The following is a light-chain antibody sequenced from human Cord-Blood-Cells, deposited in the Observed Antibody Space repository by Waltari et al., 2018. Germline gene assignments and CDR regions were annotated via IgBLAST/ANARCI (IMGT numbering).Light chain of an antibody. CDR3: QAWDSSTYV. CDR1: KLGAKY. J-gene: IGLJ1*01. CDR2: QAS. Sequence: SYELTQPPSVSVSPGQTASITCSGDKLGAKYACWYQQQPGQSPVLVIYQASKRPSGIPERFSGSNSGNTATLTISGTQAMDEADYYCQAWDSSTYVFGTGTKVTVL. V-gene: IGLV3-1*01.